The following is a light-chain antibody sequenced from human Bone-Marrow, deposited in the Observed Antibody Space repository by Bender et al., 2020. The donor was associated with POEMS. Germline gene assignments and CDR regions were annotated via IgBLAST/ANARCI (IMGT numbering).Light chain of an antibody. J-gene: IGLJ2*01. CDR2: EVR. Sequence: QSALTQPASVSGSPGQSITISCTGASSDVGAYNLVSWYQQHPGKAPKLLIYEVRKRPSGVSNRFSGSKSGNTASLTISGLQAEDEADYYCCSYAGSTTLVFGGGTKLTVL. V-gene: IGLV2-23*02. CDR1: SSDVGAYNL. CDR3: CSYAGSTTLV.